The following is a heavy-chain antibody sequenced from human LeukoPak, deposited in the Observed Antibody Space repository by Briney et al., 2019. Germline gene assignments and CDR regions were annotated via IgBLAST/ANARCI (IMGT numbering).Heavy chain of an antibody. Sequence: ASVTVSYKASGYTFTNYDINWVRQATGQGLEWMGWISAYNGNTNYAQKLHGRVTMTTDTSTSTAYMELRSLISDDTAVYYCARDNYYGSGSYYAGFDYWGQGTLVTVSS. V-gene: IGHV1-18*01. J-gene: IGHJ4*02. CDR3: ARDNYYGSGSYYAGFDY. CDR1: GYTFTNYD. CDR2: ISAYNGNT. D-gene: IGHD3-10*01.